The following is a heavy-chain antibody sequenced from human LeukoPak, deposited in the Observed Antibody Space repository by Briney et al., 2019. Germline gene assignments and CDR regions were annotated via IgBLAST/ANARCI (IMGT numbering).Heavy chain of an antibody. CDR2: INPSGGST. V-gene: IGHV1-46*01. CDR3: ARAHYDYVWGSYDY. Sequence: ASVKVSCKASGYTFTSYYMHWVRQAPGQGLEWMGIINPSGGSTSYAQKFQGRVTMTRDMSTSTAYMELRSLRSDDTAVYYCARAHYDYVWGSYDYWGQGTLVTVSS. J-gene: IGHJ4*02. D-gene: IGHD3-16*01. CDR1: GYTFTSYY.